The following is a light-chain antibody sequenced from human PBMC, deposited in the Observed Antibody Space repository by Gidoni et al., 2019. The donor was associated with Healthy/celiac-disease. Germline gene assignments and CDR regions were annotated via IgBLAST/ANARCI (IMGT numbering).Light chain of an antibody. CDR3: QQYNNWPG. CDR2: GAS. V-gene: IGKV3-15*01. CDR1: QSVSSN. Sequence: EIVMTQSPATLSVYPGERATLSCRASQSVSSNLAWYQQKPGQAPRLLIYGASTRATGIPARFSGSGSGTEFTLTISSLQSEDFAVYYCQQYNNWPGFGGGTKVEIK. J-gene: IGKJ4*02.